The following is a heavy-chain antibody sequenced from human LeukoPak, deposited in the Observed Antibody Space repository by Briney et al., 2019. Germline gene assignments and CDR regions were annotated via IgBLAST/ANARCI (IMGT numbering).Heavy chain of an antibody. CDR1: GFTFSSYA. D-gene: IGHD2-15*01. CDR2: ISGSGGST. CDR3: AKDPRYCSGGSCYRWFDP. Sequence: GGSLRLSCAASGFTFSSYAMSWVRQAPGKGLEWVSAISGSGGSTYYADSVKGRFTISRDSSKNTLYLQMNSLRAEDTAVYYCAKDPRYCSGGSCYRWFDPWGQGTLVTVSS. J-gene: IGHJ5*02. V-gene: IGHV3-23*01.